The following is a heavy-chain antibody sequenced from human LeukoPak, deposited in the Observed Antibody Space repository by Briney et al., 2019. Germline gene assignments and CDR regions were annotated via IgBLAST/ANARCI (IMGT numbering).Heavy chain of an antibody. CDR1: GYSFSTFG. V-gene: IGHV1-18*01. D-gene: IGHD6-19*01. Sequence: GDSAKVSCKASGYSFSTFGITWVRQAPGQGLEWMGWISPYDDSTAYGQKFKGRVTMTRDTSTNTAYMELRSLTSDDTALYYCAKVDPPIAVGAPGDAFDLWGQGTMVIVSS. CDR3: AKVDPPIAVGAPGDAFDL. CDR2: ISPYDDST. J-gene: IGHJ3*01.